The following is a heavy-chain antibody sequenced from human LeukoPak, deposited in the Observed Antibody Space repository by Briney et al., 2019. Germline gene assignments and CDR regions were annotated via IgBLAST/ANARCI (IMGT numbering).Heavy chain of an antibody. CDR2: IKSKTDGATT. V-gene: IGHV3-15*01. Sequence: KAGGSLRLSCAASGFTFNNAWMNWVRQAPGKGLEWVGRIKSKTDGATTDYAAPVKGRFAISRDDSKNTLYLHVNSLKTEDTAVYYCTTDCSSIRCYGDGAFAIWGQGTMVTVSS. D-gene: IGHD2-2*01. CDR1: GFTFNNAW. CDR3: TTDCSSIRCYGDGAFAI. J-gene: IGHJ3*02.